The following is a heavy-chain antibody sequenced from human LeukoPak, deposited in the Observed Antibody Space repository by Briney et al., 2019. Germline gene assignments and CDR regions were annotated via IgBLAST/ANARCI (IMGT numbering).Heavy chain of an antibody. CDR2: INPNSGGT. V-gene: IGHV1-2*02. Sequence: ASVRVSCKASGYTFIGYFMHWVRQAPGQGLEWMGWINPNSGGTNYAQKFQGRVTMTRDTSINTAYMELSRLRFDDTAVYYCARLKMDSSRDPDCWGQRTMVADSS. CDR1: GYTFIGYF. J-gene: IGHJ4*02. CDR3: ARLKMDSSRDPDC. D-gene: IGHD6-19*01.